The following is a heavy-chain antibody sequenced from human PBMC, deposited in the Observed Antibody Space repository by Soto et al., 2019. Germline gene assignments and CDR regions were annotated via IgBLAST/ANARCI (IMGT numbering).Heavy chain of an antibody. J-gene: IGHJ4*02. CDR1: GFTFSSYA. V-gene: IGHV3-30*04. D-gene: IGHD3-3*01. Sequence: PGGSLRLSCAASGFTFSSYAMHWVRQAPGKGLEWVAVISYDGRNKYYADSVKGRFTISRDNSKNTLYLQMNSLRAEDTAVYYCAREIERLLGKWGQGTLVTVSS. CDR2: ISYDGRNK. CDR3: AREIERLLGK.